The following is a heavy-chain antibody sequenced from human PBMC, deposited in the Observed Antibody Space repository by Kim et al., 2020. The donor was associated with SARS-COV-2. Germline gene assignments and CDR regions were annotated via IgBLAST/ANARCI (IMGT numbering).Heavy chain of an antibody. CDR2: IKQDGSEK. J-gene: IGHJ6*03. CDR1: GFTFSSYW. D-gene: IGHD3-3*01. CDR3: ARGPQIYDFWSGYPLSAGGGAMDV. V-gene: IGHV3-7*01. Sequence: GGSLRLSCAASGFTFSSYWMSWVRQAPGKGLEWVANIKQDGSEKYYVDSVKGRFTISRDNAKNSLYLQMNSLRAEDTAVYYCARGPQIYDFWSGYPLSAGGGAMDVWGKGTTVTVSS.